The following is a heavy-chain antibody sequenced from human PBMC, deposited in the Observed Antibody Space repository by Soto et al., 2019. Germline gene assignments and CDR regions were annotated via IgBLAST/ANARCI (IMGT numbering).Heavy chain of an antibody. Sequence: QVQLQESGPGLVKPSQTLSLTCTVSGGSISSGGYYWSWIRQHPGKGLEWIGYIYYSGSTYYNPFLKSRVTISVDTYKNQSSLKLSSVTAADTAVYYCARSPVASEPYAFDIWGQGTMVTVSS. V-gene: IGHV4-31*03. CDR1: GGSISSGGYY. CDR2: IYYSGST. D-gene: IGHD6-19*01. J-gene: IGHJ3*02. CDR3: ARSPVASEPYAFDI.